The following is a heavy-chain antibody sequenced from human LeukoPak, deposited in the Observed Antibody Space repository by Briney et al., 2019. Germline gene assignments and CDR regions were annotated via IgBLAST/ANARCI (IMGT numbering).Heavy chain of an antibody. Sequence: PGGSLRLSCAASGFTFDDYSMNWVRQAPGKGLEWVSFISSSRSYIYYADSVKGRFTISRDNAKNSLYLQMNSLRAEDTAVYYCARGKLELRGVFGYWGQGTLVTVSS. V-gene: IGHV3-21*01. CDR2: ISSSRSYI. J-gene: IGHJ4*02. CDR3: ARGKLELRGVFGY. D-gene: IGHD1-7*01. CDR1: GFTFDDYS.